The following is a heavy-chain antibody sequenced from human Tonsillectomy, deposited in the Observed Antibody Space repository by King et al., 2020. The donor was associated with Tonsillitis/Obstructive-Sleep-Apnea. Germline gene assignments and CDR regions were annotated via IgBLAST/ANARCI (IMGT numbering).Heavy chain of an antibody. D-gene: IGHD3-3*01. CDR1: GFVFKNYA. J-gene: IGHJ4*02. CDR3: TREDYGEVYFDC. Sequence: VQLVESGGGVVQSGKSLRLSCAASGFVFKNYAMHWVRQAPGKGLEWVAVISYDGSNKFYADSVKGRFTISRDNSKNTLFAEMNSLTDEDTAVYYCTREDYGEVYFDCWGQGTLVTVSS. CDR2: ISYDGSNK. V-gene: IGHV3-30*01.